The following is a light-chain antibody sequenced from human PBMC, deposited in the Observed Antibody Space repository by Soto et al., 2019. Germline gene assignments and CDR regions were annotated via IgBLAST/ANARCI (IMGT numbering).Light chain of an antibody. J-gene: IGKJ4*01. CDR2: GAS. Sequence: DIQMTQSPSSLSASVGDRVTITCWASQSITTYLHWYQQKPGKAPKLLIYGASNLQTGVPSRFSGSGFGTDFTLTITTLQPEDFATYYCQQSSTVSLTFGGGTKVEI. CDR3: QQSSTVSLT. V-gene: IGKV1-39*01. CDR1: QSITTY.